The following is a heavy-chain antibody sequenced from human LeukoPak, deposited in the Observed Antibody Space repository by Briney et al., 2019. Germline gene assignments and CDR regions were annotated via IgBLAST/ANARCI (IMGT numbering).Heavy chain of an antibody. J-gene: IGHJ2*01. V-gene: IGHV3-7*01. CDR2: IKQDGGEK. D-gene: IGHD2-2*01. CDR1: GFTFSTYW. CDR3: ASGYCSTTSCYSSIFDL. Sequence: GRSLRLSCAASGFTFSTYWMNWVRQAPGKGLEWVANIKQDGGEKYYVDSVKGRFTISRDNAKNSLYLQMNSLRAEDTAVYYCASGYCSTTSCYSSIFDLWGRGTLVTVSS.